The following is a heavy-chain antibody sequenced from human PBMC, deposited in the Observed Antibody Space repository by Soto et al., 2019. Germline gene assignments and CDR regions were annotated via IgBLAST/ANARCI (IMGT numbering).Heavy chain of an antibody. CDR2: SYYSGST. CDR1: GGSISSSSYY. J-gene: IGHJ4*02. D-gene: IGHD6-19*01. V-gene: IGHV4-39*01. CDR3: DRVRRSGYFDY. Sequence: SEPLSLTCTVSGGSISSSSYYWGWIRQPPGKGLEWIGSSYYSGSTYYNPSLKSRVTISVDTSKNQFSLKLSSVTAADTAGYYCDRVRRSGYFDYWGQGTLVTV.